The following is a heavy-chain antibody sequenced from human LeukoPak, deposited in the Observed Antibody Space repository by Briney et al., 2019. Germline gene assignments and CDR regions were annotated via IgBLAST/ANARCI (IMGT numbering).Heavy chain of an antibody. CDR1: GGSISSSSYW. V-gene: IGHV4-39*01. D-gene: IGHD2-21*01. CDR3: ARHFVPVRIAGSGNWFDP. Sequence: SQTLSLTCTVSGGSISSSSYWWGWIRQPPGKGLEWIGSMFSSGRSFYNPSLKSRVTKSVDTSNNQFSLKLTSVTATDTAVYYCARHFVPVRIAGSGNWFDPRGQGTLVTVSS. CDR2: MFSSGRS. J-gene: IGHJ5*02.